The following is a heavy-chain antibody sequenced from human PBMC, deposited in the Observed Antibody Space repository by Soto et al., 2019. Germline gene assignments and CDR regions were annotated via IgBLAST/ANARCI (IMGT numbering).Heavy chain of an antibody. D-gene: IGHD3-3*01. J-gene: IGHJ6*02. Sequence: GGSLRLSCAASGFTFSSYAMHWVRQAPGKGLEWVAVISYDGSNKYYADSVRGRFTISRDNSKNTLYLQMNSLRAEDTAVYYCARDIQYYDFWSGYSHYYYGIDVWGPGTTVTVYS. CDR2: ISYDGSNK. V-gene: IGHV3-30-3*01. CDR1: GFTFSSYA. CDR3: ARDIQYYDFWSGYSHYYYGIDV.